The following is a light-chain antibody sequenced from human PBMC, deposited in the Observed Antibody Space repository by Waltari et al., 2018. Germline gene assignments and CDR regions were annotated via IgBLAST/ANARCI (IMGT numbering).Light chain of an antibody. CDR1: QSISSN. V-gene: IGKV3-15*01. J-gene: IGKJ2*01. CDR3: QQYDVWPPYT. CDR2: GAS. Sequence: EIVMTQSPATLSVSPGERATPSCRASQSISSNFAWYQQQPGQPPRLLIYGASTRATGIPARFSGSGSGTEFTLTISSLQSEDFALYYCQQYDVWPPYTFGQGTKLEIK.